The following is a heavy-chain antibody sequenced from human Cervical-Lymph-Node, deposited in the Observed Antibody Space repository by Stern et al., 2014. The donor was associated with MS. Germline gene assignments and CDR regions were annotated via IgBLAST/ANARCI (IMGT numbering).Heavy chain of an antibody. CDR1: GFTFSSYG. Sequence: VQLVESGGGVVQPGRSLRLSCAASGFTFSSYGMHWVRQAPGKGLEWVAVIWYDGSNKYYADSVKGRLTISRDNSKKTLYLQMNSLRAEDTAVYYCARSSSPSPYYCCGMDVWGQGTTVTVSS. CDR2: IWYDGSNK. J-gene: IGHJ6*02. V-gene: IGHV3-33*01. D-gene: IGHD6-13*01. CDR3: ARSSSPSPYYCCGMDV.